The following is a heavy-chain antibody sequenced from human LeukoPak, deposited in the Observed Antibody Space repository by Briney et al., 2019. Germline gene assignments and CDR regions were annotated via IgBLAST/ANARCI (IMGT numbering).Heavy chain of an antibody. Sequence: NPGESLKISCKGSGYSITSYWIGWVRQMPGKGLEWMGIIYPGDSDTRYSPSFQGQVTISADKSISTAYLQWSSLKASDTAMYYCATVADIVVVPAAIPSAFDYWGQGTLVTVSS. CDR2: IYPGDSDT. J-gene: IGHJ4*02. D-gene: IGHD2-2*02. CDR3: ATVADIVVVPAAIPSAFDY. CDR1: GYSITSYW. V-gene: IGHV5-51*01.